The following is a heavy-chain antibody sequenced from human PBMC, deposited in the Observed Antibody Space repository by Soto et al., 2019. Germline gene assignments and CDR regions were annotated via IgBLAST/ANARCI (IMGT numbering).Heavy chain of an antibody. CDR3: AREQPGEYGSGSYTFDY. CDR1: GFTFSSYW. J-gene: IGHJ4*02. CDR2: IKQDGSEK. Sequence: GGSLRLSCAASGFTFSSYWMSWVRQAPGKGLEWVANIKQDGSEKYYVDSVKGRFTISRDNAKNSLYLQMNSLRAEDTAVYYCAREQPGEYGSGSYTFDYRGQGTLVTVSS. D-gene: IGHD3-10*01. V-gene: IGHV3-7*01.